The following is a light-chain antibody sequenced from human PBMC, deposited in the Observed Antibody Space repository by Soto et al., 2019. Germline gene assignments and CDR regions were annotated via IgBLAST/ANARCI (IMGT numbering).Light chain of an antibody. CDR3: QQYNNWPPWT. CDR1: QIVSSN. V-gene: IGKV3-15*01. J-gene: IGKJ1*01. Sequence: EIVMTQSPATLSGSPGERATLSCRASQIVSSNLAWYQQKPGQAPRLLIYGASTRATGLPARFSGSGSGTEYTRTISSLQSEDFAVYYCQQYNNWPPWTFGQGTKVEIK. CDR2: GAS.